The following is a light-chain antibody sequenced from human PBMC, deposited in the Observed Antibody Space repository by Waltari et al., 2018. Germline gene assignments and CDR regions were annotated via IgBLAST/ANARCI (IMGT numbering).Light chain of an antibody. V-gene: IGLV1-44*01. CDR2: TNN. J-gene: IGLJ3*02. CDR1: SSNIGSNI. CDR3: AAWDASLNAWV. Sequence: QSVLTQPPSASGTPGQRVTISCSGSSSNIGSNIVNWYQQLPGTAPKLLIYTNNQRPSGVPDRFSGSKSGTSAALAISGLQSEDEADYHCAAWDASLNAWVFGGGTKLTVL.